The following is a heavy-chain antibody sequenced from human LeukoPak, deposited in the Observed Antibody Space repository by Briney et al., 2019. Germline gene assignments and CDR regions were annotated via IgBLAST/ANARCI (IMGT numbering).Heavy chain of an antibody. D-gene: IGHD6-19*01. J-gene: IGHJ5*02. CDR3: ARDGYSSGWYNWFDP. CDR1: GGSISSNY. Sequence: SETPSLTCTVSGGSISSNYWSWIRQPPGKGLEWIGYVHYTGSTNYNPSLKSRVTISVDTSKNQFSLKLSSVTAADTAVYYCARDGYSSGWYNWFDPWGQGTLVTVSS. CDR2: VHYTGST. V-gene: IGHV4-59*01.